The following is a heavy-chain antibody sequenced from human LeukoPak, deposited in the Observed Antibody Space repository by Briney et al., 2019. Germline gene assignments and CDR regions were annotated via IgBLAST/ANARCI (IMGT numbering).Heavy chain of an antibody. CDR3: ASVRGRSGMDV. V-gene: IGHV4-31*03. Sequence: SQTLSLTCTVSGDSISSGHNSWSWFRQHPGKGLEWLGYIYHSGSTYYNPSLKSRVTISLDTSKEQFSLKLTSITAADTAVYYCASVRGRSGMDVWGPGTTVTVSS. CDR1: GDSISSGHNS. CDR2: IYHSGST. J-gene: IGHJ6*02.